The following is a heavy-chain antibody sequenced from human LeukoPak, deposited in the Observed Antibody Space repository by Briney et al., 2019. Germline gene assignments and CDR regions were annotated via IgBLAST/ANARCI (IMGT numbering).Heavy chain of an antibody. CDR2: IYYSGST. J-gene: IGHJ5*02. CDR3: ARVRFLEWLVPNWFDP. V-gene: IGHV4-59*01. Sequence: PSETLSLTCTVSGGSISSYYWSWIRQPPGKGLEWIGYIYYSGSTNYNPSLKSRVTISVDTSKNQFSLKLSSVTAADTAVYYCARVRFLEWLVPNWFDPWGQGTLVTVSS. D-gene: IGHD3-3*01. CDR1: GGSISSYY.